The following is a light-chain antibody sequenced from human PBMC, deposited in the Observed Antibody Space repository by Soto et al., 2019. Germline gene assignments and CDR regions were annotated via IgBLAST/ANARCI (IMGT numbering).Light chain of an antibody. J-gene: IGKJ5*01. CDR2: GAS. CDR1: QDIGRS. V-gene: IGKV1-8*01. Sequence: ALRMTHSPASLSASTGYTVTITCRASQDIGRSLAWYQQKPGKAPRVLIYGASTLEGGVPSRFSGSGSGTDFTLTISFLQSEDFATYYCQHYHSYPITFGQGTRLEIK. CDR3: QHYHSYPIT.